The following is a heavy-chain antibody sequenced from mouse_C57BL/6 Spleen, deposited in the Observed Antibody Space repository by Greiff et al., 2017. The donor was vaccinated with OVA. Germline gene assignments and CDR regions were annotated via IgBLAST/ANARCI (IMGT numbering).Heavy chain of an antibody. CDR3: ARRRYGSFYWYFDV. Sequence: EVKLQESGPELVKPGASVKIPCKASGYTFTDYNLDWVKQSHGKSLEWIGDINPNNGGTIYNQKFKGKATLTVDKSSSTAYMELRSLTSEDTAVYYCARRRYGSFYWYFDVWGTGTTVTVSS. CDR2: INPNNGGT. D-gene: IGHD1-1*01. V-gene: IGHV1-18*01. CDR1: GYTFTDYN. J-gene: IGHJ1*03.